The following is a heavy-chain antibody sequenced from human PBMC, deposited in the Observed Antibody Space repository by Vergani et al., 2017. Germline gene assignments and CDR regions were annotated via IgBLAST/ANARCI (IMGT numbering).Heavy chain of an antibody. J-gene: IGHJ4*02. V-gene: IGHV3-33*01. D-gene: IGHD3-16*02. CDR3: ARGQGGTYQQLPDY. CDR1: GCTFSSYG. Sequence: QVQLVESGGGVVQPGRSLRLSCAASGCTFSSYGMHWVRQAPGKGLEWVAVIWYDGSNKYYADSVKGRFTISRDNSKNTLYLQMNSLRAEDTAVYYCARGQGGTYQQLPDYWGQGSLVTVSS. CDR2: IWYDGSNK.